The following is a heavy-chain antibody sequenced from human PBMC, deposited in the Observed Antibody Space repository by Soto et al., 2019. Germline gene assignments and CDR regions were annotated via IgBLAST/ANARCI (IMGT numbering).Heavy chain of an antibody. Sequence: SQTLSLTCDISGDSVCSNSAAWSWLRQSPSRGLEWLGTTKYRSKWFYNYAISVQSRININPDTSKNQFSLHLNSVTPEDTAIYYCARDRVGSGPDFDFWGQGTLVTVSS. V-gene: IGHV6-1*01. CDR1: GDSVCSNSAA. D-gene: IGHD3-3*01. CDR3: ARDRVGSGPDFDF. J-gene: IGHJ4*02. CDR2: TKYRSKWFY.